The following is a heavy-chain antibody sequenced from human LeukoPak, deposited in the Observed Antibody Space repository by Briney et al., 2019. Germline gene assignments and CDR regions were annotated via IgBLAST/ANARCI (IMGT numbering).Heavy chain of an antibody. J-gene: IGHJ4*02. CDR2: IYYSGST. CDR1: GVSISSSSYY. V-gene: IGHV4-39*01. Sequence: PSETLSLTCTVSGVSISSSSYYWGWIRQPPGEGLEWIGSIYYSGSTYYNPSLKSRVTISVDTSKNQFSLKLSSVTAADTAVYYCARHGSIAARWGFDYWGQGTLVTVSS. CDR3: ARHGSIAARWGFDY. D-gene: IGHD6-6*01.